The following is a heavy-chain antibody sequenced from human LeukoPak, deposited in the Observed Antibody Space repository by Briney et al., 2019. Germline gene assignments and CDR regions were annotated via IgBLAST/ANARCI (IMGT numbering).Heavy chain of an antibody. CDR2: ISSSGRTV. Sequence: GGSLRLSCAASGFTFSDYYMSWIRQAQGKGLEWVSYISSSGRTVYYSDSVKGRFTISRDNAKNSLYLQMNSLRAEDTAVYYCAREVGFGGSYFIWGQGTMVTVSS. D-gene: IGHD1-26*01. CDR3: AREVGFGGSYFI. V-gene: IGHV3-11*01. J-gene: IGHJ3*02. CDR1: GFTFSDYY.